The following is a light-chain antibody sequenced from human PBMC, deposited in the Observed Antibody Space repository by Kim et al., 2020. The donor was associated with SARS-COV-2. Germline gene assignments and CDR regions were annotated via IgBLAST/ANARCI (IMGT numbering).Light chain of an antibody. CDR1: SSNSGAGYD. Sequence: QRVTMSCTGSSSNSGAGYDVHWYQQLPGTAPKLLIYGNSNRPSGVPDRFSGSKSGTSASLAITGLQAEDEADYYCQSYDSSLSGWVFGGGTKLTVL. CDR3: QSYDSSLSGWV. V-gene: IGLV1-40*01. CDR2: GNS. J-gene: IGLJ3*02.